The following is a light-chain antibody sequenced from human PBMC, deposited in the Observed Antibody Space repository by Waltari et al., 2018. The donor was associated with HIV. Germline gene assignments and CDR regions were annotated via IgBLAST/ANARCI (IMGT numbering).Light chain of an antibody. CDR1: RNDVAGSIY. CDR2: DVS. CDR3: TSYTSTSSVV. J-gene: IGLJ3*02. V-gene: IGLV2-14*03. Sequence: QSALTQSASVSGSPGQSITISCTGSRNDVAGSIYVSWYQQHPGKVPRLMIFDVSNRPSGVSNRFSGSKSGNTASLTISGLQAEDEADYYCTSYTSTSSVVFGGGTRLTVL.